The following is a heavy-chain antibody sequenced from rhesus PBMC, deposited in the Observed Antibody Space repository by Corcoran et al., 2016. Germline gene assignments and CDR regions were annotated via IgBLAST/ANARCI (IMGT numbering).Heavy chain of an antibody. CDR3: ARGGAAAGTGSLDV. CDR1: GGSISSSTW. CDR2: ISGSGWST. J-gene: IGHJ5-2*02. D-gene: IGHD6-25*01. V-gene: IGHV4-57*01. Sequence: QLQLQESGPGLVKPSETLSLTCAVSGGSISSSTWWSWIRQPPGRGLEWIGRISGSGWSTSYNPSLKSRVTISTDTSKNQFSLKLSSVTAADTAVYYCARGGAAAGTGSLDVWGRGVLVTVSS.